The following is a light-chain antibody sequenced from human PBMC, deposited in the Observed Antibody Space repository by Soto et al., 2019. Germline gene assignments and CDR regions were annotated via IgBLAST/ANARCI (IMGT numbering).Light chain of an antibody. CDR1: SSDVGGYNY. CDR3: SSYTSGSTRV. CDR2: DVS. J-gene: IGLJ1*01. Sequence: QSALTQPASVSGSPGQSITISCTGTSSDVGGYNYVSWYQQHPGKAPKLMIYDVSNRPSGVSNRFSGSKSGNTASLNISGLQAEDEAGYYCSSYTSGSTRVFGTGTKLTVL. V-gene: IGLV2-14*01.